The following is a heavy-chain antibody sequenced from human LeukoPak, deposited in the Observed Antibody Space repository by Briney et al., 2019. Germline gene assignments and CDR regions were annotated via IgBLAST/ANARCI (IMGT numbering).Heavy chain of an antibody. Sequence: GGSLRLSCAASGFTFSSYSMNWVRQAPGKGLEWVSSISSSSSYIYYADSVKGRFTISRDNAKNSLYLQMNSLRAEDTAVYYCARVGAKENLISFYGSGSYTGYWGQGTLVTVSS. D-gene: IGHD3-10*01. CDR1: GFTFSSYS. V-gene: IGHV3-21*01. J-gene: IGHJ4*02. CDR3: ARVGAKENLISFYGSGSYTGY. CDR2: ISSSSSYI.